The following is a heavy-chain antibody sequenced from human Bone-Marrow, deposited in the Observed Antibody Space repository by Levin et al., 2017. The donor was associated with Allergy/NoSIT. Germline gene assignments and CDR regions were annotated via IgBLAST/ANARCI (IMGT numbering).Heavy chain of an antibody. D-gene: IGHD3-3*01. J-gene: IGHJ4*02. CDR2: INPKNGGT. V-gene: IGHV1-2*02. CDR3: ARDPPGGITMYDY. Sequence: ASVKVSCKTSGYTFTDYYMHWVRQAPGQGLEWMGWINPKNGGTDYAQKFQGRVTMTRDTSISTVYMELSRLRPDDTAMYYCARDPPGGITMYDYWGQGTLVTVSS. CDR1: GYTFTDYY.